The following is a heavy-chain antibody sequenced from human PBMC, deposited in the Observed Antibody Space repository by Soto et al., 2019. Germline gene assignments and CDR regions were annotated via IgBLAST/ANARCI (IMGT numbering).Heavy chain of an antibody. Sequence: PGGSLRLSCAASGFTFSGYAMHWVRQAPGKGLEWLAIISYDGSNHYFADSVKDRFSISRDNSKNTVYLQMNSLRRDDTAVYFCVRESLGPSGTYLSGYFDTWGQGTLFTFSS. J-gene: IGHJ4*02. CDR3: VRESLGPSGTYLSGYFDT. D-gene: IGHD1-26*01. V-gene: IGHV3-30-3*01. CDR2: ISYDGSNH. CDR1: GFTFSGYA.